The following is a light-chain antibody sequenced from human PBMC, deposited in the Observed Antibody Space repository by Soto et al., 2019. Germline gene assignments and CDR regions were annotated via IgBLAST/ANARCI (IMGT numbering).Light chain of an antibody. J-gene: IGKJ1*01. CDR1: QSLLHSNGYNY. CDR3: QQYYGSPWT. Sequence: DIVMTQSPLALPVTPGEPASISCRSSQSLLHSNGYNYLDWYQQKPGQAPRLLFYWASTRECGVPARFSGSGSGAHFTLTINGLQPEDVAVYYCQQYYGSPWTFGQGTKVDIK. V-gene: IGKV4-1*01. CDR2: WAS.